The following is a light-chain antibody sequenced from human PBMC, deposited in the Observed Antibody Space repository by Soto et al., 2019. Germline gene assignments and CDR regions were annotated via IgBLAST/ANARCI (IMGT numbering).Light chain of an antibody. J-gene: IGKJ1*01. Sequence: EILLTQSPGTLSLSPGERATLSCRASQSVSSYLAWYQQKPGQAPRLLIYDASNRATGIPARFSGSGSGTDFTLTISSLEPEDFAVYYCQQRSNWLSFGQGTKVDIK. CDR1: QSVSSY. V-gene: IGKV3-11*01. CDR2: DAS. CDR3: QQRSNWLS.